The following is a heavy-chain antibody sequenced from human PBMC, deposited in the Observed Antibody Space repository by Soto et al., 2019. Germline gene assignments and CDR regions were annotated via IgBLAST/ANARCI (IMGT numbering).Heavy chain of an antibody. Sequence: GSLILSCAASGFSFGSYALSWVRQAPGKGLEWVSTISGSDGKTFYADSVKGRFSISRDTSQSTLYLQMNSLRADDTAMYYCARWSYLDYWGQGTRVTVSS. D-gene: IGHD3-3*01. CDR1: GFSFGSYA. J-gene: IGHJ4*02. CDR3: ARWSYLDY. V-gene: IGHV3-23*01. CDR2: ISGSDGKT.